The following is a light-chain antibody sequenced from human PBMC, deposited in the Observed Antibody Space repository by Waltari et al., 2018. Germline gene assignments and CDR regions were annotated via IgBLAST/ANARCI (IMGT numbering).Light chain of an antibody. CDR2: GAS. CDR1: QGISSS. Sequence: DIQMTQSPSSLPASLGDRVTITCRASQGISSSLAWYHKKVGEAPKLLLYGASRLESGVPSRFSGSGSGTVYTLTISSLQPEDFATYYCQQYFGIPITFGQGTRLE. CDR3: QQYFGIPIT. V-gene: IGKV1-NL1*01. J-gene: IGKJ5*01.